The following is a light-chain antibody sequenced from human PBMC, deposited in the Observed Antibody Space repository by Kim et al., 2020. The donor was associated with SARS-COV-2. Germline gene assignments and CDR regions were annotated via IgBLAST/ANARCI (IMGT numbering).Light chain of an antibody. CDR2: GTS. CDR1: RSHTAAGYD. J-gene: IGLJ3*02. CDR3: QSYDSSLSGSV. V-gene: IGLV1-40*01. Sequence: QTVSVSYTGTRSHTAAGYDVHWNQQLPGPPPKLLIYGTSNQPSGVPDRFSGSKSGTSASLAITGLQAEDEADYYGQSYDSSLSGSVFGGGTQLTVL.